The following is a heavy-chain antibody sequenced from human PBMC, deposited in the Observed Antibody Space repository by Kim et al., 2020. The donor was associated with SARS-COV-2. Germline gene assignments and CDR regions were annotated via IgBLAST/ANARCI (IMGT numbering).Heavy chain of an antibody. CDR3: VRDALGPTPLHY. CDR1: GFTFRNNW. D-gene: IGHD7-27*01. CDR2: VNGDETRT. Sequence: GGSLRLSCAASGFTFRNNWMHWVRQAPGKGLMCVAHVNGDETRTLYADTVKGRFTISRDNAKNTLYLEMNSLSGDDSAVYYCVRDALGPTPLHYWGHGT. V-gene: IGHV3-74*03. J-gene: IGHJ4*01.